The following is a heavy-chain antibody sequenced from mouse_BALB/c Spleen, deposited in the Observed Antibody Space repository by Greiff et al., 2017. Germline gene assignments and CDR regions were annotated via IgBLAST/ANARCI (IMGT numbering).Heavy chain of an antibody. J-gene: IGHJ2*01. Sequence: EVKLLESGPGLVKPSQTVSLTCTVTGISITTGNYRWSWIRQFPGNKLEWIGYIYYSGTITYNPSLTSRTTITRDTSKNQFFLEMNSLTAEDTATYYCARDRGYYYGNHFDYWGQGTTLTVSS. D-gene: IGHD1-1*01. V-gene: IGHV3-5*02. CDR3: ARDRGYYYGNHFDY. CDR2: IYYSGTI. CDR1: GISITTGNYR.